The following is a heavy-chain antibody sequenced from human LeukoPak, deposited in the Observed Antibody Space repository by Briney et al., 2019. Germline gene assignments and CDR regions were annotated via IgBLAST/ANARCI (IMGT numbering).Heavy chain of an antibody. V-gene: IGHV3-48*03. CDR2: ISSSGSTI. J-gene: IGHJ4*02. CDR3: ARAYSSSTFHY. Sequence: GGSLRLSCAASGFTLSSYEMNWVRQAPGKGLEWVSYISSSGSTINYADSVKGRFTISRDNAKNSLYLQMNSLRAEDTAVYYCARAYSSSTFHYWGQGTLVTVSS. D-gene: IGHD6-6*01. CDR1: GFTLSSYE.